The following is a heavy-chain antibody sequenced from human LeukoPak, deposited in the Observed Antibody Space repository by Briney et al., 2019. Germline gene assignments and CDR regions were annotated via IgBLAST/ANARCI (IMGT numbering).Heavy chain of an antibody. D-gene: IGHD3-22*01. CDR1: GGSISSGGYY. J-gene: IGHJ4*02. Sequence: SETLSLTFTVSGGSISSGGYYWSWIRQPPGKGLEWIGYIFYSGSTYYNPCLKSRLIISVDTSKNQFSLKLSSVTAADTAVYYCARARARSYYSDSSGHDSWGQGTLVTVSS. CDR2: IFYSGST. CDR3: ARARARSYYSDSSGHDS. V-gene: IGHV4-30-4*08.